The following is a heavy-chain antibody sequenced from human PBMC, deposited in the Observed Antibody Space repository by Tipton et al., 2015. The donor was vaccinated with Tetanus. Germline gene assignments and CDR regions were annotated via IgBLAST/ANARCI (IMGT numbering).Heavy chain of an antibody. D-gene: IGHD2-15*01. CDR1: GYNFVIYG. CDR2: IRAYNGNP. V-gene: IGHV1-18*01. Sequence: QLVQSGAEVEKPGASVKVSCKASGYNFVIYGLTWVRQAPGQGLEWMGWIRAYNGNPNYAQKLQGRVTMTTDTSTSTAYMELRSLRSDDTALYYCARYRCSDVSFYFEMGGWGQGTLVTVSS. J-gene: IGHJ4*02. CDR3: ARYRCSDVSFYFEMGG.